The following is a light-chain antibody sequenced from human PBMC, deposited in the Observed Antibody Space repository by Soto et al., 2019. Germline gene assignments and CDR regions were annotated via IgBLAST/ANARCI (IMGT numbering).Light chain of an antibody. Sequence: QSALTQPPSASGSHGQSVTIYCTGTSSDVGGYNYVSWYQQHPGKAPKLMIYEVSKRPSGVPDRFSGSKSGNTASLTVSGLQAEDEADYYCSSYAGSNMVVFGGGTKVTVL. CDR3: SSYAGSNMVV. CDR1: SSDVGGYNY. CDR2: EVS. V-gene: IGLV2-8*01. J-gene: IGLJ2*01.